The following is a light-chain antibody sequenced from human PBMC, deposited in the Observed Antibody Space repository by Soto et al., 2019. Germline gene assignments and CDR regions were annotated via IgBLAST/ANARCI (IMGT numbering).Light chain of an antibody. V-gene: IGKV3-15*01. CDR3: QQYNNWPPDRT. Sequence: EIVMTQSPATLSVSPGERATLSCRASQSVGSNLAWYQQTPGQAPRLLIYGAFTRATGIPARFSGSGSGTEFTLTISSLQSEDFAIYFCQQYNNWPPDRTFGQGTKVEIK. CDR2: GAF. CDR1: QSVGSN. J-gene: IGKJ1*01.